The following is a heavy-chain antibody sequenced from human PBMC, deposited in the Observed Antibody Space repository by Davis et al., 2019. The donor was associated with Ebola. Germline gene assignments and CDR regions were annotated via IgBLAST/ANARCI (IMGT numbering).Heavy chain of an antibody. J-gene: IGHJ6*03. CDR3: ARGSRGITMIVVAGYMDV. CDR1: GGPLSGSH. V-gene: IGHV4-34*01. CDR2: INHSGST. Sequence: SETLSLTCAVYGGPLSGSHWNWIRQPPGKGLEWIGEINHSGSTNYNPSLKSRVTISVDTSKNQFSLKLSSVTAADTAVYYCARGSRGITMIVVAGYMDVWGKGTTVTVSS. D-gene: IGHD3-22*01.